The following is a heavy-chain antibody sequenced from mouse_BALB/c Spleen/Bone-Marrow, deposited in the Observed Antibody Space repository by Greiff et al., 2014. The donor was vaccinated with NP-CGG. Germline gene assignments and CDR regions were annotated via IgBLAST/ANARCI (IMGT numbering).Heavy chain of an antibody. Sequence: EVQLQQSGAELVKPGASVKLSCTASGFNIKDTYLHWVKQRPEQGLDWIGRIDPAVFTKYDPKFQGKATITADTSSNTAYLHLSSLTSEDTAVYYCASYRYGWYFDVWGAGTTVTVSS. D-gene: IGHD2-14*01. V-gene: IGHV14-3*02. CDR3: ASYRYGWYFDV. CDR1: GFNIKDTY. CDR2: IDPAVFT. J-gene: IGHJ1*01.